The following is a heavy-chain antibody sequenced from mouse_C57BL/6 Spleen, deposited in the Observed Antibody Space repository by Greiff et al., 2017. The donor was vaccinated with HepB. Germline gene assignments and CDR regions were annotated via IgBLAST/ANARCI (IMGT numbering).Heavy chain of an antibody. V-gene: IGHV1-82*01. CDR3: AREGDSNYDFDY. D-gene: IGHD2-5*01. J-gene: IGHJ2*01. CDR2: IYPGDGDT. CDR1: GYAFSSSW. Sequence: QVQLQQSGPELVKPGASVKISCKASGYAFSSSWMNWVKQRPGKGLEWIGRIYPGDGDTNYNGKFKGKATLTADKSSSTAYMQLSSLTSEDSAVYFCAREGDSNYDFDYWGQGTTRTVAS.